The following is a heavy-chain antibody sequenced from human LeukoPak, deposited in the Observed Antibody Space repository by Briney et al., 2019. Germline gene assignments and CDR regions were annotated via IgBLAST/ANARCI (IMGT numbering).Heavy chain of an antibody. CDR2: VYYSGST. Sequence: SETLSLTCTVAGYSISSGYNWGWIRQPPGKGLECIGSVYYSGSTYYNPSLKSRVTISVDTSKNQFSLKLSSVTAADTAVYYCARIVVDVWGSYRYDHWGQGTLVTVSS. CDR1: GYSISSGYN. D-gene: IGHD3-16*02. J-gene: IGHJ4*02. CDR3: ARIVVDVWGSYRYDH. V-gene: IGHV4-38-2*02.